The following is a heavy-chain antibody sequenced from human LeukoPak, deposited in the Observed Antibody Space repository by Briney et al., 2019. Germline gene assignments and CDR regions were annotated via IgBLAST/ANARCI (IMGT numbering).Heavy chain of an antibody. CDR2: IYYSGNT. CDR3: AGEDYFDSSGYASWRFDI. Sequence: SETLSLTCTVSGYSISSGYYWGWIRQPPGKGLEWIGHIYYSGNTIYNPSLKSRVTISVDTSKNQFSLKLTSVTTADTAVYYCAGEDYFDSSGYASWRFDIWGQGTMVTVSS. J-gene: IGHJ3*02. CDR1: GYSISSGYY. D-gene: IGHD3-22*01. V-gene: IGHV4-38-2*02.